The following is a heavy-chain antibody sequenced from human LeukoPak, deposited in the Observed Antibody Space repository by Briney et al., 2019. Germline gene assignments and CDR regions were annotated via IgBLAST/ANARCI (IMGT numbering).Heavy chain of an antibody. Sequence: GGSLRLPCAASGFTFDDYAMHWVRQAPGKGLEWVSAISGSGGSTYYADSVKGRFTISRDNSKNTLYLQMNSLRAEDTAVYYCAKVLVPAAGNDYWGQGTLVTVSS. CDR1: GFTFDDYA. D-gene: IGHD2-2*01. V-gene: IGHV3-23*01. J-gene: IGHJ4*02. CDR2: ISGSGGST. CDR3: AKVLVPAAGNDY.